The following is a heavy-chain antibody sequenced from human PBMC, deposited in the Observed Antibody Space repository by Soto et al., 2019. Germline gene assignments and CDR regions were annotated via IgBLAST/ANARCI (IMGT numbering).Heavy chain of an antibody. CDR3: TTYDYIWGNYRYRWAY. CDR1: GFTFSSYS. CDR2: ISSSSSTI. J-gene: IGHJ4*02. D-gene: IGHD3-16*02. V-gene: IGHV3-48*01. Sequence: PGGSLRLSCAASGFTFSSYSMNWVRQAPGKGLEWVSYISSSSSTIYYADSVKGRFTISRDNAKNTLDLQMTNLKTEDTAVYYCTTYDYIWGNYRYRWAYWGQGALVTVSS.